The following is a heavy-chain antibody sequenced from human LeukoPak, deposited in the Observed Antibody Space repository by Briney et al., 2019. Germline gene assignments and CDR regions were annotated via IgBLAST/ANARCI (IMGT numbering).Heavy chain of an antibody. V-gene: IGHV4-34*01. CDR1: GGSFRGYF. J-gene: IGHJ4*02. CDR2: ISHSGTT. CDR3: ARGGLDTSRGGYFDY. D-gene: IGHD5-18*01. Sequence: SETLSLTCAVYGGSFRGYFWSWIRQPPGKGLEWIGEISHSGTTNYNASLKSRVTISVDTSKNQFSLKVTSVTAADTAVYYCARGGLDTSRGGYFDYWGQGTLVTVSS.